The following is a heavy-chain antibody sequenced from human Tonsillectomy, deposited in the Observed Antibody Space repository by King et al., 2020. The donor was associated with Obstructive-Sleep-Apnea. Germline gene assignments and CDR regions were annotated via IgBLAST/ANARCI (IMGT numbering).Heavy chain of an antibody. J-gene: IGHJ1*01. CDR1: GFTFSSDV. D-gene: IGHD2-2*01. V-gene: IGHV3-23*04. Sequence: EVQLVESGGGLVQPGGSLRLSCAASGFTFSSDVMSWVRQAPGKRLEWVSAISSSGGTTYYADSVKGRFTISRDNSKNTVYLQMNSLRGDDTAVYYCATPGSHCSGTSCHKQRYFQDWGQGTLVTVSS. CDR2: ISSSGGTT. CDR3: ATPGSHCSGTSCHKQRYFQD.